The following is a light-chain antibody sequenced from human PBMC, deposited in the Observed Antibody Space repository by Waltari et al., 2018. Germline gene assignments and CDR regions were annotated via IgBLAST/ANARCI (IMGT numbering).Light chain of an antibody. CDR3: QSYDSSLSGSHVV. J-gene: IGLJ2*01. V-gene: IGLV1-40*01. Sequence: QSVLTQPPSVPGAPEQRVTIYCPGSSSNIGAGYVVQWYPQLPGTAPKLLIYGTSNRPSWVPDRFSGSKSGTSASLAITGLQADDEADYYCQSYDSSLSGSHVVFGGGTKLTVL. CDR1: SSNIGAGYV. CDR2: GTS.